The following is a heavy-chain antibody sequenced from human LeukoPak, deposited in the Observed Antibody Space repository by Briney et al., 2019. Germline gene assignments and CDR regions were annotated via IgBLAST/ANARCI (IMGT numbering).Heavy chain of an antibody. CDR3: ARGRGPLHR. D-gene: IGHD3-10*01. Sequence: SETLSLTCAVYGGSFSGYYWSWIRQPPGKGLEWIGEINHSGSTNYNPSLKSRVTISVDTSKNQFSLKLSSVTAADTAVYYCARGRGPLHRWGQGTLVTVSS. CDR1: GGSFSGYY. V-gene: IGHV4-34*01. CDR2: INHSGST. J-gene: IGHJ4*02.